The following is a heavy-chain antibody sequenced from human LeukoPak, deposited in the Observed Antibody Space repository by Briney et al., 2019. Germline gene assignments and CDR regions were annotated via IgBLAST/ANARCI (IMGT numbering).Heavy chain of an antibody. V-gene: IGHV4-34*01. Sequence: SETLSLTCAVYGGSFSGYYWSWIRQPPGKGLEWIGEINHSGSTNYNPSLKSRVTISVDTSKNQFSLKLSSVTAADTAVYYCARTRGVIITADAFDIWGQGTMVTVSS. CDR3: ARTRGVIITADAFDI. CDR2: INHSGST. CDR1: GGSFSGYY. J-gene: IGHJ3*02. D-gene: IGHD3-10*01.